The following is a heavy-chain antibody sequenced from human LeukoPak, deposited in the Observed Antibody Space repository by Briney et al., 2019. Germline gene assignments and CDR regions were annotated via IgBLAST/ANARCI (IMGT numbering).Heavy chain of an antibody. V-gene: IGHV1-2*02. CDR3: ARLGLVQYSYYGLDV. D-gene: IGHD3/OR15-3a*01. Sequence: ASAKVSCKASGYTFTDYYLHWVRQAPGQGLEWMGWINPNSGGTNYAQKFQGRVTMTRDTSISTAYMELSRLRSDDTALYYCARLGLVQYSYYGLDVWGQGTTVTVSS. CDR1: GYTFTDYY. CDR2: INPNSGGT. J-gene: IGHJ6*02.